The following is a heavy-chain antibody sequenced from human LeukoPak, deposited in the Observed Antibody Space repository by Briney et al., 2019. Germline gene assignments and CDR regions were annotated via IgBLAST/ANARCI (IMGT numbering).Heavy chain of an antibody. Sequence: SETLSLTCSVSGGSISNYYWSWLRQPPGKGLEWIGYSHYNGSPTYNPSLKSRVTISLDTSKNHFSLKLSSVTAADTAVYYCARGLYSGSYYDYWGQGTLVTVSS. CDR2: SHYNGSP. V-gene: IGHV4-59*01. CDR1: GGSISNYY. J-gene: IGHJ4*02. CDR3: ARGLYSGSYYDY. D-gene: IGHD1-26*01.